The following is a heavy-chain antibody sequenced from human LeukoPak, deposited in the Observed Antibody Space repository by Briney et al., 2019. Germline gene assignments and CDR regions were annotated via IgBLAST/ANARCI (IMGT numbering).Heavy chain of an antibody. Sequence: GGSLRLSCAASGFTFSNYAMHWVRQAPGKRLEWVAVISYDGSSKYYADSVKGRFTISRDNSKNTLYLQMNSLRPEDTAVYYCARDSYGLDYWGQGTLVTVSS. J-gene: IGHJ4*02. CDR3: ARDSYGLDY. CDR2: ISYDGSSK. V-gene: IGHV3-30*04. D-gene: IGHD5-18*01. CDR1: GFTFSNYA.